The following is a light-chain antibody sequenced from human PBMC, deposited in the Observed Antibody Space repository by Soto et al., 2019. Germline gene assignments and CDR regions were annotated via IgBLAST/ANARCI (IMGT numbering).Light chain of an antibody. CDR1: SSDVGFYNY. J-gene: IGLJ1*01. V-gene: IGLV2-14*01. Sequence: QSALTQPASVSGSPGQSIALSCTGSSSDVGFYNYVSWYQQHPGKVHKLMIYEVTNRPSGVSNRFSGSKSGNTASLTNSGLQAEDEADYYCCSYTTSSTRVFGYGTKLTVL. CDR2: EVT. CDR3: CSYTTSSTRV.